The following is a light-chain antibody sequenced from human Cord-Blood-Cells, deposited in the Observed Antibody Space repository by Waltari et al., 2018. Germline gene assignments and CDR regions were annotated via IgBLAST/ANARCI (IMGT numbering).Light chain of an antibody. CDR3: QQYGSTPYS. CDR2: GAA. Sequence: VLTQSPVTMSLSPGDRDTLSCRASQSVSSSYLAWYQQKPGQAPRLLIYGAASRATGVPDRFSGSGSCANYTLTISRREPEDVAVYYCQQYGSTPYSFGQGTKLEIK. J-gene: IGKJ2*03. CDR1: QSVSSSY. V-gene: IGKV3-20*01.